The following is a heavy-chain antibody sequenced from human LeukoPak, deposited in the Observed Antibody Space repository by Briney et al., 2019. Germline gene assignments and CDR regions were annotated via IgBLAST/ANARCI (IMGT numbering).Heavy chain of an antibody. CDR3: AKGPDDYGDYGHPDY. CDR1: GFTFDDYT. D-gene: IGHD4-17*01. Sequence: GRSLRLSCAASGFTFDDYTMHWVRHAPGKGLEWVSLISWDGGSTYYADSVKGRFTISRDNSKNSLYLQMNSLRTEDTALYYCAKGPDDYGDYGHPDYWGQGTLVTVSS. V-gene: IGHV3-43*01. CDR2: ISWDGGST. J-gene: IGHJ4*02.